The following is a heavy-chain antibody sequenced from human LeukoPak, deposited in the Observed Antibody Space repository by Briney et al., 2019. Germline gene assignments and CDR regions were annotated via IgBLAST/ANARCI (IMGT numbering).Heavy chain of an antibody. J-gene: IGHJ4*02. CDR1: GFTFSSYA. V-gene: IGHV3-30-3*01. Sequence: QTGGSLRLSCAASGFTFSSYAMHWVRQAPGKGLEWVAVISYDGSNKYYADSVKGRFTISRDNSKNTLYLQMNSLRAEDTAAYYCARDRGIAVAGNYYFDYWGQGTLVTVSS. CDR2: ISYDGSNK. D-gene: IGHD6-19*01. CDR3: ARDRGIAVAGNYYFDY.